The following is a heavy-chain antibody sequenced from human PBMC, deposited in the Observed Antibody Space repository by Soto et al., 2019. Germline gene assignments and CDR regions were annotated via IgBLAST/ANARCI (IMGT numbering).Heavy chain of an antibody. D-gene: IGHD6-13*01. CDR2: ISASDGRT. V-gene: IGHV3-23*01. Sequence: EVQLLESGGGLVQPGGSLRLSCAASGFTFSSYAMSWVRQAPGSGLEWVSAISASDGRTYYADSVKGRFTISRDNSKNTLYLQMNSLRAEDTAVYYCAILSPSSSSLTDSWGQGTLVTVSS. J-gene: IGHJ4*02. CDR1: GFTFSSYA. CDR3: AILSPSSSSLTDS.